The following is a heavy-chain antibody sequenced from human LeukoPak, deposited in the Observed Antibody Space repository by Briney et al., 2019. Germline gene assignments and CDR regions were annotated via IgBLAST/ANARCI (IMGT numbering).Heavy chain of an antibody. CDR3: ARLTAAGRRTDFDY. J-gene: IGHJ4*02. V-gene: IGHV3-53*05. CDR2: IYSGGST. Sequence: PGGSLRLSCAASGFTVNSNYMSWVRQAPGKGLEWVSVIYSGGSTYYADSVKGRFTISRDNSKNTLYLQMNSLRGEDTAVYYCARLTAAGRRTDFDYWGQGTLVTVSS. CDR1: GFTVNSNY. D-gene: IGHD6-13*01.